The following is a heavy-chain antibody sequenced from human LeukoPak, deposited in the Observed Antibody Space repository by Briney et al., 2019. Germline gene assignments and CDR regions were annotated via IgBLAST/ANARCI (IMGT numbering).Heavy chain of an antibody. CDR2: IYHSGST. V-gene: IGHV4-38-2*02. Sequence: PSETLSLTCTVSGYSISSGYYWGWIRQPPGKGLEWIGSIYHSGSTYYNPSLKSRVTISVDTSKNQFSLKLSSVTAADTAVYYCARDHPDSLNFDYWGQGTLVTVSS. D-gene: IGHD3-22*01. CDR3: ARDHPDSLNFDY. J-gene: IGHJ4*02. CDR1: GYSISSGYY.